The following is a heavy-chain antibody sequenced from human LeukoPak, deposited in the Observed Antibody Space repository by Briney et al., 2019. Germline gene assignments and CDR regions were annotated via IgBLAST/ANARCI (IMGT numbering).Heavy chain of an antibody. CDR2: ISGSGGST. CDR3: AKGLRYFDWLTIDP. Sequence: PGGSLRLSCAASGFTFSSYAMSWVRQAPGKGLEWVSAISGSGGSTYYADSVKGRFTISRDNSKNTLYLQMNSLRAEDTAVYYCAKGLRYFDWLTIDPWGQGTLVTASS. V-gene: IGHV3-23*01. CDR1: GFTFSSYA. D-gene: IGHD3-9*01. J-gene: IGHJ5*02.